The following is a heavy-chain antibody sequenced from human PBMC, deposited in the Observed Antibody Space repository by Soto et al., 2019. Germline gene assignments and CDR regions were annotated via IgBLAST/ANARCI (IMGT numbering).Heavy chain of an antibody. Sequence: EVQLVESGGGLVQPGGSLRLSCAASGFSVGDNYMKWVRQAPGKGLEWVSLIYSGGSTFYADSVKGRVTISRDNSKNTLFLQMNNLRVDDTAVYYCARDRGYRWGQGPMVTVSA. D-gene: IGHD5-12*01. CDR1: GFSVGDNY. CDR3: ARDRGYR. J-gene: IGHJ3*01. CDR2: IYSGGST. V-gene: IGHV3-66*01.